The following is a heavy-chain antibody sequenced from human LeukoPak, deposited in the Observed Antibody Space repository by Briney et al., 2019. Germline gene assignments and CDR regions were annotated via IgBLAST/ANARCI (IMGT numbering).Heavy chain of an antibody. CDR2: IMESGGGT. CDR3: ARGSRATYEY. CDR1: GFTFSSYA. V-gene: IGHV3-23*01. D-gene: IGHD3-16*01. Sequence: PGGSLRLSCAASGFTFSSYAMSWVRQAPGKGLEWVSSIMESGGGTFYADSVTGRLTISRDNSKNALYLQLNSLRVDDTAVYYCARGSRATYEYWGQGTLVTVFS. J-gene: IGHJ4*02.